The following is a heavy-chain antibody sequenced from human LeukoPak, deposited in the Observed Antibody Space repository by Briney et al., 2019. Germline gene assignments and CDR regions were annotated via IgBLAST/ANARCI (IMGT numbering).Heavy chain of an antibody. CDR2: TNPNSGNT. CDR3: ARVGSEAAAGRYYYYYYMDV. CDR1: GYTFTSYD. V-gene: IGHV1-8*03. D-gene: IGHD6-13*01. Sequence: GASVKVSCKASGYTFTSYDINWVRQATGQGLEWMGWTNPNSGNTGYAQKFQGRVTITRNTSISTAYMELSSLRSEDTAVYYCARVGSEAAAGRYYYYYYMDVWGKGTTVTVSS. J-gene: IGHJ6*03.